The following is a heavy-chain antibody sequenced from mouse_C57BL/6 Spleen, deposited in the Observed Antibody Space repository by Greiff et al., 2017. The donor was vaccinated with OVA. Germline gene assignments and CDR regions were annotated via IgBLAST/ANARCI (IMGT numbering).Heavy chain of an antibody. CDR1: GFTFSDYY. V-gene: IGHV5-16*01. J-gene: IGHJ2*01. Sequence: EVNLVESEGGLVQPGSSMKLSCTASGFTFSDYYMAWVRQVPEKGLEWVANINYDGSSTYYLDSLKSRFIISRDNAKNILYLQMSSLKSEDTATYYCARDEGDYWGQGTTLTVSS. CDR3: ARDEGDY. CDR2: INYDGSST.